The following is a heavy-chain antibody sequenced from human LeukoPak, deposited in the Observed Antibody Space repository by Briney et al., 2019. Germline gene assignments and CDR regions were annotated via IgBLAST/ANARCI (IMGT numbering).Heavy chain of an antibody. CDR3: AGRTAAQDYYMDV. CDR2: ISSSGNTT. V-gene: IGHV3-11*01. Sequence: GGSLRLSCAASGFTFSDYYMSWIRQAPGKGLEWVSYISSSGNTTYHADSVKGRFTISRDSSKSALYLQMDSLRADDTAVYYCAGRTAAQDYYMDVWAKGTMVTISS. D-gene: IGHD1/OR15-1a*01. CDR1: GFTFSDYY. J-gene: IGHJ6*03.